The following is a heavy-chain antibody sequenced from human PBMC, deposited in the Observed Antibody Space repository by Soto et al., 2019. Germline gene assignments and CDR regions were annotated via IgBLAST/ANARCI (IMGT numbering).Heavy chain of an antibody. CDR3: ARQHPTEFNYIDY. J-gene: IGHJ4*02. CDR1: GGSISSYY. CDR2: IYYSGST. V-gene: IGHV4-59*08. Sequence: PSETLSLTCTVSGGSISSYYWSWIRQPPGKGLEWIGYIYYSGSTNYNPSLKSRVTISVDTSKNQFSLKLSSVTAADTAVYYCARQHPTEFNYIDYWGQGTLVTVSS.